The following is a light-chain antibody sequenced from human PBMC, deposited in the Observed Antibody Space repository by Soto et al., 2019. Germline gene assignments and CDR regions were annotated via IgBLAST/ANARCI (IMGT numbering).Light chain of an antibody. V-gene: IGLV2-14*01. CDR1: SSDVGAYNY. CDR2: DVS. CDR3: SSYTSATNYG. J-gene: IGLJ1*01. Sequence: QSVLTQPASVSGSPGQSITISCTGTSSDVGAYNYDSWYQQYPGEAPKVIIYDVSHRPAGVSNRFSGSKSGNTASLTISGLQTQDEADYYCSSYTSATNYGFGNGTKVTV.